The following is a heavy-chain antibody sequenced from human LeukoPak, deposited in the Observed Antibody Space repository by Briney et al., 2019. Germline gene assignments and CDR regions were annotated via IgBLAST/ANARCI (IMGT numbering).Heavy chain of an antibody. CDR3: ARAAGYSSGWSSGT. Sequence: GASVKVSCKASGYTFTGYYMRWVRQAPGQGLEWMGWINPNSGGTNYAQKFQGRVTITADKSTSTAYMELSSLRSEDTAVYYCARAAGYSSGWSSGTWGQGTLVTVSS. CDR1: GYTFTGYY. J-gene: IGHJ4*02. CDR2: INPNSGGT. V-gene: IGHV1-2*02. D-gene: IGHD6-19*01.